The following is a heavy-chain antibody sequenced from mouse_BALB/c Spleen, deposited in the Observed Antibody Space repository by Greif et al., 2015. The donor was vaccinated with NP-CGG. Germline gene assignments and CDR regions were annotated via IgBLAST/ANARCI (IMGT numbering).Heavy chain of an antibody. CDR3: NADSSGYSY. V-gene: IGHV14-4*02. D-gene: IGHD3-2*01. Sequence: EVKLQESGAELVRSGASVKLSCTASGFNIKDYYMHWVKQRPEQGLEWIGWIDPENGDTEYAPKFQGKATMTADTSSNTAYLQLSSLTSEDTAVYYCNADSSGYSYWGQGTTLTVSS. CDR1: GFNIKDYY. CDR2: IDPENGDT. J-gene: IGHJ2*01.